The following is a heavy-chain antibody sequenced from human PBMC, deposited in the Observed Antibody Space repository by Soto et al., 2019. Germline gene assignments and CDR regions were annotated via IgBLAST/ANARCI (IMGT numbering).Heavy chain of an antibody. CDR1: GYTFTSYA. J-gene: IGHJ4*02. CDR2: INAGNGNT. Sequence: QVQLVQSGAEVKKPGASVKVSCKTSGYTFTSYAFHWVRQAPGQRLEWMGWINAGNGNTKYSQKFQGRVTIIRDTSASTAYMVLNSLTSEDTAVYYCERGGSIVGALDYWGQGPLVTVSS. CDR3: ERGGSIVGALDY. V-gene: IGHV1-3*01. D-gene: IGHD1-26*01.